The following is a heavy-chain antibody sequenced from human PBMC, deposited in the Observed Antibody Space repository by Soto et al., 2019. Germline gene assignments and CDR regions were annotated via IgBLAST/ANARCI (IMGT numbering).Heavy chain of an antibody. CDR1: GFTFSSYG. V-gene: IGHV3-33*01. D-gene: IGHD3-10*01. CDR2: IWYDGSNK. CDR3: ARGGYYYGSGSPNY. Sequence: HPGGSLRLSCAASGFTFSSYGMHWVRQAPGKGLEWVAVIWYDGSNKYYADSVKGRFTISRDNSKNTLYLQMNSLRAEDTAVYYCARGGYYYGSGSPNYWGQGTLVTVSS. J-gene: IGHJ4*02.